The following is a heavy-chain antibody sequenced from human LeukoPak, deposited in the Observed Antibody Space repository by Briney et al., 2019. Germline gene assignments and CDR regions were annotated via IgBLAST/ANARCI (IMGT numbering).Heavy chain of an antibody. Sequence: PSETLSLTRTVSGGSISSYYWSWIRQPPGKGLEWIGYSYYSGSTNYNPSLKSRATISVDTSKNQFSLKLSSVTAADTAVYYCARDTGRDGIDYWGQGTLVTVSS. CDR1: GGSISSYY. J-gene: IGHJ4*02. V-gene: IGHV4-59*01. D-gene: IGHD5-24*01. CDR3: ARDTGRDGIDY. CDR2: SYYSGST.